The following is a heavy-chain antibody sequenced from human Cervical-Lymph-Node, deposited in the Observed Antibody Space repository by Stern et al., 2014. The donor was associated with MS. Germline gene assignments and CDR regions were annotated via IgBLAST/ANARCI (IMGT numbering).Heavy chain of an antibody. CDR1: GYTFTTHS. V-gene: IGHV1-3*01. CDR2: IDACDGNN. Sequence: QVQLVQSGAEVRKPGASVKVSCKASGYTFTTHSVHWVRQAPGQRLEGMGWIDACDGNNRYSQELQGRVTIPRDTSASTAYMELNSLTSEDTAIYYCASKPTNGPAPFDYWGKGTLVTVSS. J-gene: IGHJ4*02. D-gene: IGHD2-8*01. CDR3: ASKPTNGPAPFDY.